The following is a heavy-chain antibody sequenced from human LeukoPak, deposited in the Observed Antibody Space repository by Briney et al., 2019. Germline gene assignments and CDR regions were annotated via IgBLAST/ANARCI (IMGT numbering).Heavy chain of an antibody. CDR1: GYTFTSYG. V-gene: IGHV1-18*01. J-gene: IGHJ4*02. D-gene: IGHD6-19*01. CDR3: ARGRQWLPTDY. Sequence: ASVKVSCKASGYTFTSYGITWVRQAPGQGLELRGWVSAYNGHTNYAQKFQGRVTMTTDTSTSTAYMELWSLRSDDTAIYYCARGRQWLPTDYWGQGTLVTVSS. CDR2: VSAYNGHT.